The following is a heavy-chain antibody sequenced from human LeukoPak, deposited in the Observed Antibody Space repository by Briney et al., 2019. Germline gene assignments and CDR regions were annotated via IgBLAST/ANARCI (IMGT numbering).Heavy chain of an antibody. CDR1: GFTFSSYA. CDR3: ARERIAAVGTGWFDP. J-gene: IGHJ5*02. V-gene: IGHV3-30*04. Sequence: GRSLRFSCAASGFTFSSYAIHWVRQAPGKGLDWVAVISYDGRNKYYADSVRGRFTISRDNSKNTLYLQINSLRAEDTAVYYCARERIAAVGTGWFDPWGQGTLVTVSS. CDR2: ISYDGRNK. D-gene: IGHD6-13*01.